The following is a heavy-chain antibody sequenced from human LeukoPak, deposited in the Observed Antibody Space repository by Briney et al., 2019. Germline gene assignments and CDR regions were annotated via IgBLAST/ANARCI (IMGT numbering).Heavy chain of an antibody. CDR1: GGSISSYY. CDR3: ARAGQGSYAEYFQH. D-gene: IGHD1-26*01. J-gene: IGHJ1*01. CDR2: IYYSGST. V-gene: IGHV4-59*06. Sequence: PSETLSLTCTVSGGSISSYYWSWIRQHPGKGLEWIGYIYYSGSTYYNPSLKSRVTISVDTSKNQFSLKLSSVTAADTAVYYCARAGQGSYAEYFQHWGQGTLVTVSS.